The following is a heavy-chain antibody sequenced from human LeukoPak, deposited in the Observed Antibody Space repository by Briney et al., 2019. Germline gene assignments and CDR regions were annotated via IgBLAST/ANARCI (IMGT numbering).Heavy chain of an antibody. CDR2: ISTYNGNT. V-gene: IGHV1-18*01. CDR3: ARGGYYYDSSGYRIDY. J-gene: IGHJ4*02. CDR1: GYTFTIYG. Sequence: GASVKVSCRTSGYTFTIYGVTWGRQAPGQGLEWMGWISTYNGNTNYAQKLQGRVTMTTDTSTSTAYMELRSLRSDDTAVYYCARGGYYYDSSGYRIDYWGQGTLVTVSS. D-gene: IGHD3-22*01.